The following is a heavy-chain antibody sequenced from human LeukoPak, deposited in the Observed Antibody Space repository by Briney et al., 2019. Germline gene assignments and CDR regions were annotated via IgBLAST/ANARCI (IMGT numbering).Heavy chain of an antibody. CDR3: AKDGSGAFDI. J-gene: IGHJ3*02. Sequence: GGSLRLSCAASGFTFSSYGMHWVRQAPGKGLEWVAVISYDGSNKYYADSVKGRFTISRDNSKNTLYLQMNNLRAEDTAVYYCAKDGSGAFDIWGQGTMVTVSS. V-gene: IGHV3-30*18. CDR1: GFTFSSYG. D-gene: IGHD3-10*01. CDR2: ISYDGSNK.